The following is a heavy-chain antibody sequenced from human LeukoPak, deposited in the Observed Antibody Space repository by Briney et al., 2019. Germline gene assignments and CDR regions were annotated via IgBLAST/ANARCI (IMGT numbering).Heavy chain of an antibody. CDR2: VSGYNGNT. CDR3: ARQVDTTMALPDY. V-gene: IGHV1-18*01. CDR1: GYTFTSYG. J-gene: IGHJ4*02. D-gene: IGHD5-18*01. Sequence: ASVKVSCKASGYTFTSYGISWVRQAPGQGLEWMCWVSGYNGNTNYAQKLQGRVTMTTDTATSTAYMELRSLISDDTAIYYCARQVDTTMALPDYWGQGTLVTVSS.